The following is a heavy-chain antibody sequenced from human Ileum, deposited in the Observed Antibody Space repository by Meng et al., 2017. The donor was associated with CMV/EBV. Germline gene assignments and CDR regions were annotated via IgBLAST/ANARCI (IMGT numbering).Heavy chain of an antibody. V-gene: IGHV3-30*02. J-gene: IGHJ4*02. CDR1: RFTFSRYA. CDR2: LRYDGSDK. D-gene: IGHD2-2*01. Sequence: GESLKISCAASRFTFSRYAMHLVRQAPGKGLEWVAFLRYDGSDKYYADSVKGRFTISRDTSKNTLYLQMNSLRTEDTAVYYCAKGSAGYCSSTSIGCNFDYWGQGTLVTVSS. CDR3: AKGSAGYCSSTSIGCNFDY.